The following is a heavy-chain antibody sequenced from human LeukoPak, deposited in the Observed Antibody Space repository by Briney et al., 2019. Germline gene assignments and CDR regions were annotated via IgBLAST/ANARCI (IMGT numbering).Heavy chain of an antibody. D-gene: IGHD6-19*01. CDR2: IYHSGST. CDR3: ARAPTVAAHFDY. V-gene: IGHV4-4*02. Sequence: PSETLSLTCAVSGGSISSSNWWSWVRQPPGKGLEWIGEIYHSGSTNYNPSLKSRVTISVDKSKNQFSLKLGSVTAADTAVYYCARAPTVAAHFDYWGQGTLVTVSS. CDR1: GGSISSSNW. J-gene: IGHJ4*02.